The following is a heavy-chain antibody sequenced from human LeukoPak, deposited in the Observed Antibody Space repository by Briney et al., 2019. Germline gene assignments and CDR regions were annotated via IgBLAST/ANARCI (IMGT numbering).Heavy chain of an antibody. Sequence: GRSLRLSCAASGFTFSSYAMHWVRQAPGKGLEWVAVISYDGSNKYYADSVKGRFTISRDNSKNTLYMQMNSLRADDTAVYYCARDRYSGSYSPDYWGQGALVTVSS. J-gene: IGHJ4*02. V-gene: IGHV3-30*04. CDR2: ISYDGSNK. D-gene: IGHD1-26*01. CDR1: GFTFSSYA. CDR3: ARDRYSGSYSPDY.